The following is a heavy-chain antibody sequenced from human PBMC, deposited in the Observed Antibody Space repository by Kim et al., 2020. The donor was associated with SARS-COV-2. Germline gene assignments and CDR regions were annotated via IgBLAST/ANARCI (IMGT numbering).Heavy chain of an antibody. Sequence: ASVKVSCKASGYTFTGYYMHWVRQAPGQGLEWMGLINPNSGGTNYAQKFQGRVTMTRDTSISTAYMELSRLRSDDTAVYYCASEVFSHFYYYYGMDVWGQGTTVTVSS. CDR3: ASEVFSHFYYYYGMDV. CDR2: INPNSGGT. D-gene: IGHD3-9*01. V-gene: IGHV1-2*06. J-gene: IGHJ6*02. CDR1: GYTFTGYY.